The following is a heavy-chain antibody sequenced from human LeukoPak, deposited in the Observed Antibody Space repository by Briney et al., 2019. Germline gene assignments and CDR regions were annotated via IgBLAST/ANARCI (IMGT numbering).Heavy chain of an antibody. J-gene: IGHJ4*02. CDR3: ASGYSDSSGYYYYFDY. CDR2: IIPILGIA. V-gene: IGHV1-69*02. D-gene: IGHD3-22*01. Sequence: SVKVSCKASGGTFISYTSSGGRQAPGQGGEWRGGIIPILGIANYAQKFQGRVTITSDKSPSTAYMELSSLRSEDTAVYYCASGYSDSSGYYYYFDYWGQGTLVTVSS. CDR1: GGTFISYT.